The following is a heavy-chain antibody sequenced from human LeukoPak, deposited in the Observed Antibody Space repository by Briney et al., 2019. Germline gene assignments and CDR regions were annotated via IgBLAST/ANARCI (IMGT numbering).Heavy chain of an antibody. Sequence: PGGSLRLSCTVSGFTVSSNSMSWVRQAPGKGLEWVSFIYSGTTHYSDSVKGRFTISRDNSKNTLYLQMNSLRAEDTAVYYCARVEKYTSSGPTDPWGQGTLVTVSS. CDR1: GFTVSSNS. CDR2: IYSGTT. CDR3: ARVEKYTSSGPTDP. J-gene: IGHJ5*02. D-gene: IGHD6-13*01. V-gene: IGHV3-53*01.